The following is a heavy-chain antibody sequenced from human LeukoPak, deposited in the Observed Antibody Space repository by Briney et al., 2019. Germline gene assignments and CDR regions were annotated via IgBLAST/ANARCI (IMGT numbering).Heavy chain of an antibody. Sequence: SETLSLTCTVSGGSISSSSYYWGWIRQPPGKGLEWIGSIYYSGSTYYNPSLKSRVTISVDTSKNQFSLKLSSVTAADTAVYHCAKTTVAAHEAFDYWGQGTLVTVSS. CDR1: GGSISSSSYY. J-gene: IGHJ4*02. CDR3: AKTTVAAHEAFDY. V-gene: IGHV4-39*01. D-gene: IGHD6-19*01. CDR2: IYYSGST.